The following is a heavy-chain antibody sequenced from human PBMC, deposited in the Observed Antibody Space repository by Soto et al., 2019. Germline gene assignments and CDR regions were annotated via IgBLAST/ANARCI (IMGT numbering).Heavy chain of an antibody. J-gene: IGHJ4*02. CDR3: AKNQERELPRVIDF. Sequence: GGSLSLSCAASGFTFSNYGMHWVRQAPGKGLEWVAVISYDGSNKYYTDSVKGRFTISRDTSKNTLYLQMNSLRAEDTAVYYCAKNQERELPRVIDFWGQGTLVT. CDR2: ISYDGSNK. D-gene: IGHD1-7*01. CDR1: GFTFSNYG. V-gene: IGHV3-30*18.